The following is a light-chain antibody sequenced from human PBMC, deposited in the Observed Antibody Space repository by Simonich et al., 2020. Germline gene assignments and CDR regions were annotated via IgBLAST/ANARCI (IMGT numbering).Light chain of an antibody. J-gene: IGLJ2*01. CDR1: VGIYTL. V-gene: IGLV2-14*02. CDR3: SSYTSSSTLV. Sequence: VGIYTLVSCYHPHPADAPRLMFYDVSMRPSGVSNRFSGSKSGNTASLTISGLQAEDEADYYCSSYTSSSTLVFGGGTKLTVL. CDR2: DVS.